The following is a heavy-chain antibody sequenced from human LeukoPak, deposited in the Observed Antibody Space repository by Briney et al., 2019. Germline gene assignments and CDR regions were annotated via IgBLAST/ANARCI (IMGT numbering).Heavy chain of an antibody. V-gene: IGHV3-20*04. Sequence: GGSLRLSCAASGVNFDIFGMSWDRQVPGKGLEWVSGITWSGGSTGYADFVKGRFTISRDNAKRNLYLQMNSLRVEDTALYYCAMKFSGDYYYMDVWGKGTTVIVSS. CDR3: AMKFSGDYYYMDV. J-gene: IGHJ6*03. CDR1: GVNFDIFG. CDR2: ITWSGGST. D-gene: IGHD3-10*01.